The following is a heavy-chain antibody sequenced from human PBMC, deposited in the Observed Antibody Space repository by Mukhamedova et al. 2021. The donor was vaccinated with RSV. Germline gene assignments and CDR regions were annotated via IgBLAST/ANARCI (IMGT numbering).Heavy chain of an antibody. J-gene: IGHJ6*03. CDR2: ISGYNGNT. D-gene: IGHD3-16*02. V-gene: IGHV1-18*01. CDR3: ARVVVIAYYYYMDV. Sequence: RQAPGQGLEWMGWISGYNGNTNYVQKFQGRVTMTTDKSTSTAYMELRSLRSDDTAVYFCARVVVIAYYYYMDVWGKGTPVTVSS.